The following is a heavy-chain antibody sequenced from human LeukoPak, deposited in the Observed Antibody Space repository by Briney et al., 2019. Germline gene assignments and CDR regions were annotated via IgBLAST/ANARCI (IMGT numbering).Heavy chain of an antibody. J-gene: IGHJ5*02. Sequence: GASVKVSCKASGGTFSSYAISWVRQAPGQGLEWMGGIIPIFGTANYAQKFQGGVTITADESTSTAYMDLRSLRSDDTAVYYCARFLPQKWELPGNWFDPWGQGTLVTVSS. CDR2: IIPIFGTA. V-gene: IGHV1-69*13. D-gene: IGHD1-26*01. CDR3: ARFLPQKWELPGNWFDP. CDR1: GGTFSSYA.